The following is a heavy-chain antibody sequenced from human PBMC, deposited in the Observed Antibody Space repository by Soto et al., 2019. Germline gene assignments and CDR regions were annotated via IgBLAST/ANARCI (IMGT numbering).Heavy chain of an antibody. J-gene: IGHJ6*03. Sequence: ASVKVSCKASGYTFTSYGISWVRQAPGQGLEWMGWISAYNGNTNYAQKLQGRVTMTTDTSTSTAYMELRSLRSDGTAXXXXXXXXEDFWXGXYLFSGADYYYYYYMDVWGKGTTVTVS. CDR1: GYTFTSYG. CDR2: ISAYNGNT. CDR3: XXXXEDFWXGXYLFSGADYYYYYYMDV. V-gene: IGHV1-18*01. D-gene: IGHD3-3*01.